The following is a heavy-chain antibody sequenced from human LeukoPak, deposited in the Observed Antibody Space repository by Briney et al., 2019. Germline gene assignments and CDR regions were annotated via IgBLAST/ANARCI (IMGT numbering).Heavy chain of an antibody. CDR2: INHSGST. Sequence: SETLSLTCAVYGGSFSGYYWSWIRQPPGKGLEWIGEINHSGSTNYNPSLKSRVTMSVDTSKNQFSLKLSSVTAADTAVYYCARTLWGGTFDYWGQGTLVTVSS. V-gene: IGHV4-34*01. J-gene: IGHJ4*02. CDR1: GGSFSGYY. D-gene: IGHD3-16*01. CDR3: ARTLWGGTFDY.